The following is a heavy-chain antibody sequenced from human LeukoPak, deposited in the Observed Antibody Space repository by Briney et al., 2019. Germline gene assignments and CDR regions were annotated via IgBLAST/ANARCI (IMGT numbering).Heavy chain of an antibody. CDR1: GFTFSSYA. CDR3: AKDMGENPPAYYYYMDV. D-gene: IGHD1-26*01. J-gene: IGHJ6*03. Sequence: GGSLRLSCAASGFTFSSYAMSWVRQAPGKGLEWVSAISGSGGSTYYADSVKGRFTISRDNSKNTLYLQMNSLRAEDTALYYCAKDMGENPPAYYYYMDVWGKGTTVTVSS. CDR2: ISGSGGST. V-gene: IGHV3-23*01.